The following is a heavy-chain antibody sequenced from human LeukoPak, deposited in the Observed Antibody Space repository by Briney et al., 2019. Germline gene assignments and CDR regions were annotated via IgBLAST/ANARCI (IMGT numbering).Heavy chain of an antibody. CDR3: ENGIRDAFDY. V-gene: IGHV3-11*03. Sequence: GGAPRLSRAPPGFSSTDHPINWFRQDQGKGMERISNIRTTGEGAKYAYYADSVKGRVTISRDDGKNTLYLHMNSLRDDDTLLFHAENGIRDAFDYWGQGILVTVSS. CDR1: GFSSTDHP. CDR2: IRTTGEGAKYA. D-gene: IGHD2-15*01. J-gene: IGHJ4*02.